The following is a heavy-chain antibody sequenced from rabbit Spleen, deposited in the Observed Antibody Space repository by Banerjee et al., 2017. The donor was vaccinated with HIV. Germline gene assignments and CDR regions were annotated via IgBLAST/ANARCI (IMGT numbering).Heavy chain of an antibody. Sequence: QSLQESGGGLFQPGGSLALTCTASGFDVNTYWMCWVRQAPGKGLEWIGCITIDTTTAYATWVNGRFTISKTSSTTVTLQMTSLTAADTATYFCVRLIGPGGYHLWGQGTLVTVS. V-gene: IGHV1S40*01. CDR2: ITIDTTT. D-gene: IGHD3-1*01. CDR3: VRLIGPGGYHL. CDR1: GFDVNTYW. J-gene: IGHJ3*01.